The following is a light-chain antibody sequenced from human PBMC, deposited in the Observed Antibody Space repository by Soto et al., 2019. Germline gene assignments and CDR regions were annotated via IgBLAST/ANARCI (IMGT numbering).Light chain of an antibody. V-gene: IGLV2-8*01. J-gene: IGLJ1*01. Sequence: QSALTQPPSASGSPGQSVTLSCTGTSSDVGGYNYVSWYQQHPGKAPKLIIYEVSKRPSGVPDRFSGSKSGNTASLTVSGLQAEDEADYSCSSYAGSYNYVFGTGTKVTVL. CDR1: SSDVGGYNY. CDR2: EVS. CDR3: SSYAGSYNYV.